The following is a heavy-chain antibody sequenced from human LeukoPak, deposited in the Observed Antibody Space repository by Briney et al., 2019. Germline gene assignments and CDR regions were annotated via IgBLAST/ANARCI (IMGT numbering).Heavy chain of an antibody. D-gene: IGHD2-8*01. J-gene: IGHJ4*02. V-gene: IGHV4-4*07. CDR1: GGSISSYY. CDR2: IYTSGTT. CDR3: AREAKYCTKGVFWTDHIDY. Sequence: SETLSLTCTVSGGSISSYYWSWIRQPAGKGREWIGRIYTSGTTNYNPSLKSRVTISADTSKNQFSLKLSSVTAADTAVYYCAREAKYCTKGVFWTDHIDYWGQGTLVTVSS.